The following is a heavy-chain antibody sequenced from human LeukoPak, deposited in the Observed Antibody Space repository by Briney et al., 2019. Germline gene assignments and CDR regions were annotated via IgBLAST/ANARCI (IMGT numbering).Heavy chain of an antibody. Sequence: GGSLRLSCAASGFTSSSYALNWVRQAPGKGLEWVATVSGSGDRMYHADSVKGRFTISRDNARNILYLQMNSLRAEDTAVYYCARVYDALTGGFDHWGQGALVTVSS. J-gene: IGHJ4*02. CDR2: VSGSGDRM. CDR1: GFTSSSYA. V-gene: IGHV3-23*01. CDR3: ARVYDALTGGFDH. D-gene: IGHD3-9*01.